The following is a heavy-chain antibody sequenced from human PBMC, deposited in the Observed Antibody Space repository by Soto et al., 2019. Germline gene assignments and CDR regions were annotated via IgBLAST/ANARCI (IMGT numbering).Heavy chain of an antibody. V-gene: IGHV3-21*04. CDR1: GFTFSSYR. CDR2: ISSSSSYI. CDR3: ARGSIVGWYFDL. Sequence: GGSLRLYCAVSGFTFSSYRLHWVRQAPGKGLEWVSSISSSSSYIYYADSVKGRFTISRDNAKNQFSLKLSSVTAADTAVYYCARGSIVGWYFDLWGRGTLVTVSS. J-gene: IGHJ2*01. D-gene: IGHD2-15*01.